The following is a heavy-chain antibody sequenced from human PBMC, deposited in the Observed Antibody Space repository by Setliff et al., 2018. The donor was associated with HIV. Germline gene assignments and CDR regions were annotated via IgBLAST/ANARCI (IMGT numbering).Heavy chain of an antibody. V-gene: IGHV4-59*11. CDR3: TRHGAYYEFLTYYYPRYSFDF. J-gene: IGHJ4*02. D-gene: IGHD3-9*01. CDR2: IYYTSYSGTT. Sequence: TSETLSLTCTVSGASISSHYWSWIRQSPGKGLEWIGYIYYTSYSGTTSYSPSLKSRVSISLYTSNNQFSLNLTSVTAADTAVYYCTRHGAYYEFLTYYYPRYSFDFWGQGTLVTVSS. CDR1: GASISSHY.